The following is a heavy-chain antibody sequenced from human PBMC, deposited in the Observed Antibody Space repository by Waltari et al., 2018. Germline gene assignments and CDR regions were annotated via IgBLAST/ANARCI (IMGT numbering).Heavy chain of an antibody. J-gene: IGHJ3*02. Sequence: QVQLVQSGAEVKKPGASVKVSCKVSGYTLTELSMHWVRQAPGKGLEWMGGVDPEDGETIYAQKFQGRVTMTEDTSTDTAYMELSSLRSEDTAVYYCATVPLVSGSYHSDDAFDIWGQGTMVTVSS. CDR2: VDPEDGET. D-gene: IGHD1-26*01. CDR1: GYTLTELS. V-gene: IGHV1-24*01. CDR3: ATVPLVSGSYHSDDAFDI.